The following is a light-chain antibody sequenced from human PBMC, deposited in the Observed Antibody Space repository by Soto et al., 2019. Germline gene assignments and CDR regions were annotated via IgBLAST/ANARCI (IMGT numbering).Light chain of an antibody. CDR3: QQYNSYRFT. CDR1: QSISSW. CDR2: KAS. Sequence: DIQMTQSPSTLSASVGDRVTITCRASQSISSWLAWYQQKPGKAPKLLIYKASTLEIGVPSRFSGSGSGKEFTLTISSLQPDDFATYYCQQYNSYRFTFGPGTKVDIK. J-gene: IGKJ3*01. V-gene: IGKV1-5*03.